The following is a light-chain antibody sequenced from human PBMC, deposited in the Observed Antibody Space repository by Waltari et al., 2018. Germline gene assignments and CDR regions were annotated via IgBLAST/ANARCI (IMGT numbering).Light chain of an antibody. CDR2: EVS. CDR1: SSHVGGYNS. J-gene: IGLJ3*02. CDR3: SSYTSSSTRV. Sequence: QSALTQPASVSGSPGQSTTISCPGTSSHVGGYNSVSWYQQHPGKAPKLMIYEVSNRPSGVSNRFSGSKSGNTASLTISGLQAEDEADYYCSSYTSSSTRVFGGGTKLTVL. V-gene: IGLV2-14*01.